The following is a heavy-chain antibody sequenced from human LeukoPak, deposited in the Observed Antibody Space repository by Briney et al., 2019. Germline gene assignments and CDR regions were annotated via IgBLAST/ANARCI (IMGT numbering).Heavy chain of an antibody. J-gene: IGHJ4*02. D-gene: IGHD2-15*01. CDR1: GYTFTSYY. CDR3: ARADLFQRIFDY. CDR2: INPGDGST. Sequence: ASVKVSCKASGYTFTSYYMHWVRQAPGQGLEWMGIINPGDGSTSYAQKFQGRVTMTRDMSTSTAYMELSSLRSEDTAVYYCARADLFQRIFDYWGQGTLVTVSS. V-gene: IGHV1-46*01.